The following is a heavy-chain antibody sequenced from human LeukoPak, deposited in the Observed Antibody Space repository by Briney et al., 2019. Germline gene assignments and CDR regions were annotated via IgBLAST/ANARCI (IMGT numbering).Heavy chain of an antibody. V-gene: IGHV3-49*03. CDR3: TRAGRYCSGGSCYPFY. CDR2: IISKAHGGTT. CDR1: GFTFVDYA. Sequence: GGSLRLSCTASGFTFVDYAMSWFRQAPGEGLEWVGFIISKAHGGTTEYAASVKGRFTISRDDSKSIAYLQMDSLKTEDTAVYYCTRAGRYCSGGSCYPFYWGQGTLVTVSS. J-gene: IGHJ4*02. D-gene: IGHD2-15*01.